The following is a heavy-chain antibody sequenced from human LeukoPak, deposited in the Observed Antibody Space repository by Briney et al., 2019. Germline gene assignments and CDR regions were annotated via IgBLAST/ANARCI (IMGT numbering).Heavy chain of an antibody. Sequence: GSLRLSCAASGFSFSVYWMHWVRQAPGKGLEWIGEINHSGSTNYNPSLKSRVTISVDTSKNQFSLKLSSVTAADTAVYYCARTRGTGIQLWSDWGQGTLVTVSS. CDR1: GFSFSVYW. D-gene: IGHD5-18*01. CDR3: ARTRGTGIQLWSD. V-gene: IGHV4-34*01. CDR2: INHSGST. J-gene: IGHJ4*02.